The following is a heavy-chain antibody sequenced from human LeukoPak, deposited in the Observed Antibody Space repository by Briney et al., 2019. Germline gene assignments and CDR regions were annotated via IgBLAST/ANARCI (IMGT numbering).Heavy chain of an antibody. J-gene: IGHJ5*02. CDR2: INSDGGST. Sequence: GGSLRLSCVASEFTFSSNWMHWVRQAPGKGLVWVSRINSDGGSTTYADSVKGRFTISRDNAKNTLYLQMNSLRAEDTAVYHCARGPGGILGWFDPWGQGTLVTVSS. CDR1: EFTFSSNW. V-gene: IGHV3-74*01. D-gene: IGHD3-16*01. CDR3: ARGPGGILGWFDP.